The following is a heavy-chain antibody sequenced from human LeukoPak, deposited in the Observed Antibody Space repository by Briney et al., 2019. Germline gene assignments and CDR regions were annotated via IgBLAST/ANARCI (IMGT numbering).Heavy chain of an antibody. CDR3: ARAGSSSWYWYFQH. V-gene: IGHV3-53*01. D-gene: IGHD6-13*01. Sequence: PGGSLRLSCAASGFTVSSNYMSWVRQAPGKGLEWVSVIYSGGSTYYAASVKGRFTISRDNSKNTLYLQMNSLRAGDTAVYYCARAGSSSWYWYFQHWGQGTLVTVSS. CDR2: IYSGGST. J-gene: IGHJ1*01. CDR1: GFTVSSNY.